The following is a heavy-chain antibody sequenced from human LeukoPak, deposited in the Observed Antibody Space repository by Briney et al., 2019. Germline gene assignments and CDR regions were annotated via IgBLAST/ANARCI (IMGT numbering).Heavy chain of an antibody. J-gene: IGHJ4*02. CDR2: INHSGST. Sequence: SETLSLTCAVYGGSFSGYYWSWIRQPPGKGLEWIGEINHSGSTNYNPSLKSRVTISVDTSKNQFSLKLSSVTAADTAVYYCARGSWWELRWGFDYWGQGTLVTVSS. V-gene: IGHV4-34*01. CDR1: GGSFSGYY. CDR3: ARGSWWELRWGFDY. D-gene: IGHD1-26*01.